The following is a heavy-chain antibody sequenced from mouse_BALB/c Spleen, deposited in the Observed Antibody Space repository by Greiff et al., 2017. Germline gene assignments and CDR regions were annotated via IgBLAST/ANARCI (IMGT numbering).Heavy chain of an antibody. V-gene: IGHV5-17*02. D-gene: IGHD2-10*02. CDR2: ISSGSSTI. Sequence: EVMLVESGGGLVQPGGSRKLSCAASGFTFSSFGMHWVRQAPEKGLEWVAYISSGSSTIYYAYTVKGRFTISRDNPKNTLFLQMTSLRSEDTAMYYCAPSQRYAMDYWGQGTSVTVSS. CDR3: APSQRYAMDY. CDR1: GFTFSSFG. J-gene: IGHJ4*01.